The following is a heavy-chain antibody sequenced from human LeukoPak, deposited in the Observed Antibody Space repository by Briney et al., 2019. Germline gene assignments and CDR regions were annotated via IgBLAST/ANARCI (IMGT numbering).Heavy chain of an antibody. Sequence: SETLSLTCAVYGGSFSGYYWSWVRQPPGKGLEWIGEINHSGSTNYNPSLKSRVTMSVDTSKDQFSLKLSSVTAADTAVYYCARDWGYCSSTSCPYYYYYGMDVWGQGATVTVSS. CDR3: ARDWGYCSSTSCPYYYYYGMDV. J-gene: IGHJ6*02. CDR2: INHSGST. CDR1: GGSFSGYY. V-gene: IGHV4-34*01. D-gene: IGHD2-2*01.